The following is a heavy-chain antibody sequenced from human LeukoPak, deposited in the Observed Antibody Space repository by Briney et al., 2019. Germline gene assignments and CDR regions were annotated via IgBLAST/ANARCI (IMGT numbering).Heavy chain of an antibody. CDR2: IWNDGGNK. Sequence: GGSLRLSCAASGFPFSSSGMHGVRQAPAKGLEGVAGIWNDGGNKDYADSVKGWFTISRDNSKNTLYLQMNSLRAEDTAVYYCARDRCSGGSCYSEWYFDFWGRGTLVTVSS. CDR1: GFPFSSSG. J-gene: IGHJ2*01. V-gene: IGHV3-33*08. CDR3: ARDRCSGGSCYSEWYFDF. D-gene: IGHD2-15*01.